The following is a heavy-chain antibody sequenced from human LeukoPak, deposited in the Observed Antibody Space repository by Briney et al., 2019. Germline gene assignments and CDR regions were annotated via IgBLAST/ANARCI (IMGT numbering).Heavy chain of an antibody. D-gene: IGHD3-22*01. CDR1: GGTFRSYA. CDR2: IIPIFGTT. J-gene: IGHJ3*02. Sequence: GASVKVSCRASGGTFRSYAISWVRQAPGQGLEWMGRIIPIFGTTNYAQKLQGRVTIITDESTSTAYMELSSLRSEDTAVYYCARDTRKQRSSGYYLMDAFDIWGQGTMVTVSS. V-gene: IGHV1-69*05. CDR3: ARDTRKQRSSGYYLMDAFDI.